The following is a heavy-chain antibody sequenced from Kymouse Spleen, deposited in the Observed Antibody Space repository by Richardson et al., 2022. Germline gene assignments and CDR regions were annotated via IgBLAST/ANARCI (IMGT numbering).Heavy chain of an antibody. CDR2: ISSSSSTI. D-gene: IGHD3-9*01. Sequence: EVQLVESGGGLVQPGGSLRLSCAASGFTFSSYSMNWVRQAPGKGLEWVSYISSSSSTIYYADSVKGRFTISRDNAKNSLYLQMNSLRDEDTAVYYCASSLRYFDWLLSLDYWGQGTLVTVSS. CDR1: GFTFSSYS. CDR3: ASSLRYFDWLLSLDY. J-gene: IGHJ4*02. V-gene: IGHV3-48*02.